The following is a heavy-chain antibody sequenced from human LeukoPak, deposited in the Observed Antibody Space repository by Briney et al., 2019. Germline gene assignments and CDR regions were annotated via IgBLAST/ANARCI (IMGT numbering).Heavy chain of an antibody. D-gene: IGHD3-10*01. V-gene: IGHV1-18*01. Sequence: GASVKVSCKASGYTFTSYGISWVRQAPGQGLEWMGWISAYNGNTNYAQKLQGRATMTTDTSTSTAYMELRSLRSDDTAVYYCARVVPYYYGSGSYRANDAFDIWGQGTMVTVSS. CDR1: GYTFTSYG. CDR3: ARVVPYYYGSGSYRANDAFDI. J-gene: IGHJ3*02. CDR2: ISAYNGNT.